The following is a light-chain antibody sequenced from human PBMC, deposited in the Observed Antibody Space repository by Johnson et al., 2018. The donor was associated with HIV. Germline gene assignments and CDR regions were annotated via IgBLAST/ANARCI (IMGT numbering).Light chain of an antibody. Sequence: QSVLTQPPSVSAAPGQKVTISCSGSTSNIGNNYVSWYQQLPGTAPKLLIYEKNKRPSGIPDRFSASKSGTSATLVITGLQTGDEADYYCGTWDSSLSAQFVFGTETRVTV. V-gene: IGLV1-51*02. CDR3: GTWDSSLSAQFV. CDR2: EKN. J-gene: IGLJ1*01. CDR1: TSNIGNNY.